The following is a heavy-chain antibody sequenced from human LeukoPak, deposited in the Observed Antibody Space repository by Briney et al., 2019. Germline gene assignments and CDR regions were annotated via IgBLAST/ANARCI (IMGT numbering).Heavy chain of an antibody. CDR3: ARVALVVVPAAIGHSYYYYMDV. J-gene: IGHJ6*03. Sequence: ASMKVSCRTSGYTFTSHGITWVRQAPGQGLEWMGWISGYNGDTIYAQKFQGRVTMTTETSTSTAYMEVWSLRSDDTAVYYCARVALVVVPAAIGHSYYYYMDVWGKGTTVTVSS. CDR1: GYTFTSHG. CDR2: ISGYNGDT. D-gene: IGHD2-2*02. V-gene: IGHV1-18*01.